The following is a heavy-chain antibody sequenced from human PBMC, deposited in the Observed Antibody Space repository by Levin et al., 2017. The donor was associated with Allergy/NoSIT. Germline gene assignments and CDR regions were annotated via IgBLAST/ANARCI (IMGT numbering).Heavy chain of an antibody. CDR2: IIPIFGTA. V-gene: IGHV1-69*13. CDR3: AGGGGDWGIAARPPHFDY. D-gene: IGHD6-6*01. Sequence: GASVKVSCKASGGTFSSYAISWVRQAPGQGLEWMGGIIPIFGTANYAQKFQGRVTITADESTSTAYMELSSLRSEDTAVYYCAGGGGDWGIAARPPHFDYWGQGTLVTVSS. J-gene: IGHJ4*02. CDR1: GGTFSSYA.